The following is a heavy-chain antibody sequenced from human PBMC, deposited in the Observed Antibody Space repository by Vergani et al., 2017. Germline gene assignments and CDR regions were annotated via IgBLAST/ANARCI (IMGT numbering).Heavy chain of an antibody. Sequence: QVQLQESGPGLVKPSQTLSLTCTVSGGSISSYYWSWIRQPPGKGLEWIGYIYYSGSTNYNPSLKSRVTISVDTSKNQFSLKLSSVTAADTAVYYCARAGWYYGMDVWGQGTTVTVSS. CDR3: ARAGWYYGMDV. V-gene: IGHV4-59*01. CDR1: GGSISSYY. J-gene: IGHJ6*02. CDR2: IYYSGST. D-gene: IGHD2-15*01.